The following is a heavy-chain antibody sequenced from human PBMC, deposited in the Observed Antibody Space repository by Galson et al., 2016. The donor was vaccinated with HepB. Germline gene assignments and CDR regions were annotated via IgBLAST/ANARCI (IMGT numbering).Heavy chain of an antibody. D-gene: IGHD6-25*01. CDR2: VYASGDT. CDR1: GDSMNIYF. J-gene: IGHJ4*02. V-gene: IGHV4-4*07. Sequence: SETLSLTCTVSGDSMNIYFWNWIRQPAGKGLEWIGRVYASGDTNYNPSLQSRVTMSLDTSLRQFSLKLTSVTAADTAVYYCARESVALAAHDIWGQGILVAVS. CDR3: ARESVALAAHDI.